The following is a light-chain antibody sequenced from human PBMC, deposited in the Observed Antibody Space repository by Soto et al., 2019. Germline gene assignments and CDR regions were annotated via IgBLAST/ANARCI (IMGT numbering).Light chain of an antibody. Sequence: QSALTQPASVAGSPGQSITISCTGTSSDIGDSNFISWYQHSPGKAPRLLIYEVSSRPSGVSKRFSGSKAGNTASLTISGLLDDDEADYFCASFRSGTILVFGSGTKVTVL. CDR1: SSDIGDSNF. CDR2: EVS. J-gene: IGLJ1*01. CDR3: ASFRSGTILV. V-gene: IGLV2-14*01.